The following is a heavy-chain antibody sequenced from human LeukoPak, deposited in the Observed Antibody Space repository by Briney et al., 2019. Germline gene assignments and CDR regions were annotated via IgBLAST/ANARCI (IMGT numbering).Heavy chain of an antibody. Sequence: ASVKVSCKASGYTFTGYYMHWVRQAPGQGLEWMGWINPNGGGTNYAQKFQGRVTMTRDTSISTAYMELSRLRSDDTAVYYCARVGATGWGAFDIWGQGTMVTVSS. CDR1: GYTFTGYY. D-gene: IGHD1-1*01. J-gene: IGHJ3*02. CDR3: ARVGATGWGAFDI. CDR2: INPNGGGT. V-gene: IGHV1-2*02.